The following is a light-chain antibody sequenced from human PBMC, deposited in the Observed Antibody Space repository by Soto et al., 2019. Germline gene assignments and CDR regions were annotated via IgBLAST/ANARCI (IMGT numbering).Light chain of an antibody. CDR3: QQYGSSPLT. CDR2: GAS. V-gene: IGKV3-20*01. CDR1: QSVSTNY. Sequence: ETVMTQSPATLSVSPGERATLSCWASQSVSTNYLAWYQQKPGQAPRLLIYGASTRATGIPDRFSGSGSVTDFTLTISRLEPEDFAVYYCQQYGSSPLTFGGGTKVDI. J-gene: IGKJ4*01.